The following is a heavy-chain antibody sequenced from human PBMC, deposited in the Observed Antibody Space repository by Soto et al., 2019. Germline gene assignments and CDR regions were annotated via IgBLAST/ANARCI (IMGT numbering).Heavy chain of an antibody. D-gene: IGHD2-2*01. J-gene: IGHJ6*02. CDR3: ARAACSSTSCYNYYAYGMDV. CDR2: IHAGNGNT. CDR1: GYTFTTYS. V-gene: IGHV1-3*01. Sequence: ASVKVSCKASGYTFTTYSMHWVRQALGQRLEWMGWIHAGNGNTEHSQKFQGRVTITRDTSASTAYLELGSLRSEDTAVYYCARAACSSTSCYNYYAYGMDVWGQGTAVTVSS.